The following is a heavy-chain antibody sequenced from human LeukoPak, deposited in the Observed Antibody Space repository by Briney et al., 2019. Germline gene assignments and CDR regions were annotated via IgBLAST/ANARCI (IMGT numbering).Heavy chain of an antibody. J-gene: IGHJ4*02. CDR2: IYYSGST. D-gene: IGHD6-13*01. CDR1: GGSISSSSYY. V-gene: IGHV4-39*07. CDR3: ARDWGIAAAGSLDY. Sequence: SETLSLTCTVSGGSISSSSYYWGWIRQPPGKGLEWIGSIYYSGSTYYNPSLKSRVTISVDTSKNRFSLKLSSVTAADTAVHYCARDWGIAAAGSLDYWGQGTLVTVSS.